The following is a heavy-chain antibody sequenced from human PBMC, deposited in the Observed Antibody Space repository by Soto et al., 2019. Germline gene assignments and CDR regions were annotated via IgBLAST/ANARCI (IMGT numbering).Heavy chain of an antibody. CDR2: IYYSGST. D-gene: IGHD3-22*01. CDR1: GGSISSGDYY. CDR3: ARAPLITMIVVVTPSWFDP. J-gene: IGHJ5*02. V-gene: IGHV4-30-4*01. Sequence: LSLTCTVSGGSISSGDYYWSWIRQPPGKGLEWIGYIYYSGSTYYNPSLKSRVTISVDTSKNQFSLKLSSVTAADTAVYYCARAPLITMIVVVTPSWFDPWGQGTLVTVSS.